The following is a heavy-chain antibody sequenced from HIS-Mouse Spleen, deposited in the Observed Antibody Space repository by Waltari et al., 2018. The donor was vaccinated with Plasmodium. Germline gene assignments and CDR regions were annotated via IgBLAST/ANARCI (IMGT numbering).Heavy chain of an antibody. Sequence: EVQLVESGGGLVQPGGSLKLSCAASGFTFSGSPLHWVRQASGKGLEWVGRIRSKANSYATAYAASVKGRFTISRDDSKNTAYLQMNSLKTEDTAVYYCTRSLDYWGQGTLVTVSS. CDR1: GFTFSGSP. CDR2: IRSKANSYAT. J-gene: IGHJ4*02. V-gene: IGHV3-73*01. CDR3: TRSLDY.